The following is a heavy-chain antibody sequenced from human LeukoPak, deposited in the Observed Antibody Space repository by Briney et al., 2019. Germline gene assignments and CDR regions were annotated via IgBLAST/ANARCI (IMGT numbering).Heavy chain of an antibody. J-gene: IGHJ6*03. D-gene: IGHD2-2*01. CDR3: ARALGYCSSTSCYALYYYMDV. CDR1: GFTFTSYY. V-gene: IGHV1-46*01. Sequence: ASVKVSCKASGFTFTSYYMHWVRQAPGQGLEWMGIINPSGSYTSYAQKFQGRVTMTRDTSISTAYMELSRLRSDDTAVYYCARALGYCSSTSCYALYYYMDVWGKGTTVTVSS. CDR2: INPSGSYT.